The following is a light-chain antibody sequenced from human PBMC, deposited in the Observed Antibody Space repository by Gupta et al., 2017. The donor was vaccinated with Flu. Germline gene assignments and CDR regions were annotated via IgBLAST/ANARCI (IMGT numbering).Light chain of an antibody. V-gene: IGKV1-39*01. J-gene: IGKJ4*01. CDR3: QQTYTVPLT. Sequence: DIQMTQSPSSLSASVVDRVTITCRASQYSITYLNWYQQKPGNAPNLLISAASTLQPGVPSRFSGSGSGTDFTLTISNLQPEDFATYYCQQTYTVPLTFGGGTKVEIK. CDR2: AAS. CDR1: QYSITY.